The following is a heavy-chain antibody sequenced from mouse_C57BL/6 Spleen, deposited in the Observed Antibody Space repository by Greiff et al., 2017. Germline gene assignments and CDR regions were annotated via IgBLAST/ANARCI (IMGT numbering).Heavy chain of an antibody. J-gene: IGHJ3*01. CDR3: AGFPWFAY. CDR1: GYTFTSYT. Sequence: QVHVKQSGAELARPGASVKMSCKASGYTFTSYTMHWVKQRPGQGLEWIGYINPSSGYTKYNQKFKDKATLTADKSSSTAYMQLSSLTSEDSAVYYCAGFPWFAYWGQGTLVTVSA. V-gene: IGHV1-4*01. CDR2: INPSSGYT.